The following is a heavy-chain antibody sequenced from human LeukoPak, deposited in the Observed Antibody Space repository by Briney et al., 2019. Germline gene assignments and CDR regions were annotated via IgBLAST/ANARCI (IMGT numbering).Heavy chain of an antibody. J-gene: IGHJ3*02. CDR2: IRTKGYGGTT. CDR1: GFKFGDYE. Sequence: QTGGSLRLSCTASGFKFGDYEMSWVRQAPGKGLEWVGFIRTKGYGGTTDYAASVKGRFTISRDDSKSIAYLQMNSLKTEDTAVYYCARGPLLLWFGDLKGAFDIWGQGTMVTVSS. D-gene: IGHD3-10*01. CDR3: ARGPLLLWFGDLKGAFDI. V-gene: IGHV3-49*04.